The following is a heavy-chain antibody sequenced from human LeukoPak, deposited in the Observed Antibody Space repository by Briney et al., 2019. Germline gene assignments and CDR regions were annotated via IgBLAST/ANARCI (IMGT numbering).Heavy chain of an antibody. CDR2: INSDGSST. J-gene: IGHJ4*02. CDR1: GFTFSSYW. V-gene: IGHV3-74*01. Sequence: GGSLRLSCAASGFTFSSYWIHWVRQAPGKGLVWVSRINSDGSSTSYADSVKGRFTISRDNAKNTLYLQLNSLRAEDTAVYYCAVGFHLFDYWGQGTLVTVSS. D-gene: IGHD3-10*01. CDR3: AVGFHLFDY.